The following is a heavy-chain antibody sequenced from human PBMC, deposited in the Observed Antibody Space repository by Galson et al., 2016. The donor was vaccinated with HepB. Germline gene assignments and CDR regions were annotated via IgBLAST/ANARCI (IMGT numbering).Heavy chain of an antibody. CDR1: GYTFTGYY. J-gene: IGHJ4*02. CDR2: INPNSGGT. CDR3: AIGDVYDTSAFLWVVGSFDY. D-gene: IGHD3-22*01. V-gene: IGHV1-2*02. Sequence: SVKVSCKASGYTFTGYYIHWVRQAPGQGLEWLGWINPNSGGTNYAQKFQGRVTMTRDTSISTAYMEVSRLRSDDTAVYYCAIGDVYDTSAFLWVVGSFDYWGQGTLVTVSS.